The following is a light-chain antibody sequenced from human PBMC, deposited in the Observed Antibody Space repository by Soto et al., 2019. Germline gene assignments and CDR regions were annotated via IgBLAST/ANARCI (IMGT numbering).Light chain of an antibody. CDR3: QSYDSTLSGFYV. CDR2: GNS. J-gene: IGLJ1*01. Sequence: QTVVTQPPSVSGAPGQRVTISCTGSSSSIGAGYDVHWYQQLPGTAPKLLIYGNSNRPSGVPDRFSGSKSGTSASLAITGLQAEDEADYYCQSYDSTLSGFYVFGTGTKVTVL. V-gene: IGLV1-40*01. CDR1: SSSIGAGYD.